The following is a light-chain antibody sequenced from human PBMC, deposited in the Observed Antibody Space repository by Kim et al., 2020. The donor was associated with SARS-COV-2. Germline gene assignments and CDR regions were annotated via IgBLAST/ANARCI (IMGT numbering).Light chain of an antibody. CDR2: DAS. V-gene: IGKV3-11*01. J-gene: IGKJ2*01. Sequence: EIVLTQSPATLSLSPGERATLSCRASQSVSSYLAWYQQKPGQAPRLLIYDASNRATGIPARFSGSGSGTDFTLTISSLEPEDFAVYYCQQRSNWPPYTCGQGNKLDI. CDR3: QQRSNWPPYT. CDR1: QSVSSY.